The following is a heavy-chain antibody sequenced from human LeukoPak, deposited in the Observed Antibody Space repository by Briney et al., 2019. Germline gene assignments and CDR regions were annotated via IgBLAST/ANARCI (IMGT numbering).Heavy chain of an antibody. CDR1: GFTFSSYW. CDR2: IKQDGSEK. Sequence: GGSLRLSCAASGFTFSSYWMSWVRQAPGKGLEWVANIKQDGSEKYYVDSVKGRFTISRDNSKNTLYLQMNSLRAEDTAVYYCAKIRGPYYYYGMDVWGQGTTVTVSS. CDR3: AKIRGPYYYYGMDV. J-gene: IGHJ6*02. V-gene: IGHV3-7*01.